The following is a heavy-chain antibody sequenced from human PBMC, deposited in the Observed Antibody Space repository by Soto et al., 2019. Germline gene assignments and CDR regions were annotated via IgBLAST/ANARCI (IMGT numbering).Heavy chain of an antibody. V-gene: IGHV1-2*04. D-gene: IGHD4-17*01. CDR2: VDPNGGGS. CDR3: ATWVDYGDFEGFDF. CDR1: GYSFTDYK. J-gene: IGHJ4*01. Sequence: ASVKVSCKTSGYSFTDYKLHWVRQAPGQGLEWMGWVDPNGGGSNSAQKLQGSVTMTWDTSITTAYLDLTRLTTNDTATYFCATWVDYGDFEGFDFWG.